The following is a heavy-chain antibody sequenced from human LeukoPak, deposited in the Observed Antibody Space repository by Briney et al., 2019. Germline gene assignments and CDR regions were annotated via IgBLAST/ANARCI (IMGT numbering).Heavy chain of an antibody. J-gene: IGHJ4*02. CDR2: IYYSGST. D-gene: IGHD1-1*01. Sequence: SETLSLTCTVSGGSISSSSYYWGWIRQPPGKGLEWIGSIYYSGSTYYNPSLKSRFTIYVDTSKNLFSLNLNSVTAADTAVYYCARRNRGVGTSPDYWGQGTLVTVSS. CDR1: GGSISSSSYY. CDR3: ARRNRGVGTSPDY. V-gene: IGHV4-39*01.